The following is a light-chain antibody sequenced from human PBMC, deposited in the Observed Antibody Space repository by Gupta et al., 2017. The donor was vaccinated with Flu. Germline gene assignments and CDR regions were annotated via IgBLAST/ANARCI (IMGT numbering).Light chain of an antibody. CDR1: QSISSW. V-gene: IGKV1-5*03. CDR2: KAS. J-gene: IGKJ2*03. CDR3: QQYNSYPYS. Sequence: DIQMTHSPSPLSASVGDRVTITCRASQSISSWLAWYQQKPGKAPKLLIYKASSLESGVPSRFSGSGSGTEFTLTISSLQPDDFATYYCQQYNSYPYSFGQGTKVEIK.